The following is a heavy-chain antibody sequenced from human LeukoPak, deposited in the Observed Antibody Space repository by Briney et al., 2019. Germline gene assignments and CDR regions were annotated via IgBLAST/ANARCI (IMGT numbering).Heavy chain of an antibody. Sequence: PGRSLRLSCAASGFTFSSYGMHWVRQAPGKGLGWVAGIWYDGSNKYYADSVKGRFTISRDNSKNTLYLQMNSLRAEDTAVYYCARDGGDIVVVVAATNYYFDYWGQGTLVTVSS. CDR3: ARDGGDIVVVVAATNYYFDY. V-gene: IGHV3-33*01. D-gene: IGHD2-15*01. CDR1: GFTFSSYG. J-gene: IGHJ4*02. CDR2: IWYDGSNK.